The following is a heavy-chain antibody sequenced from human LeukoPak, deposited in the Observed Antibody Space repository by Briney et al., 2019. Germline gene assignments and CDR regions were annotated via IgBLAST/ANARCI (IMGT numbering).Heavy chain of an antibody. CDR2: TSSGGELT. J-gene: IGHJ4*02. Sequence: GGSLRLSCAASGFTFSIYAMSWVRQGTGKGLAWVSSTSSGGELTFYADSVKGRFTISRDNSKNTLYLQMNSLRAEDTAVYYCAKDRPNYYHDNGHYYRRGGDCWGQGTLVTVSS. CDR3: AKDRPNYYHDNGHYYRRGGDC. D-gene: IGHD3-22*01. V-gene: IGHV3-23*01. CDR1: GFTFSIYA.